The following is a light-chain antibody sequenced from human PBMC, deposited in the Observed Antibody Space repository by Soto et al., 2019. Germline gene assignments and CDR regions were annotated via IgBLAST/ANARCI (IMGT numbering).Light chain of an antibody. CDR2: DAS. J-gene: IGKJ1*01. CDR1: QSVSSY. Sequence: EVVLTQSPDTLSLSLGERATLSCRASQSVSSYLAWYQQKPGQAPRLLIYDASKRATGIPARFRGSGSGTDFTLTISSLEPEDFAVYYCQQYNSWLWTFGQGTKVDIK. V-gene: IGKV3-11*01. CDR3: QQYNSWLWT.